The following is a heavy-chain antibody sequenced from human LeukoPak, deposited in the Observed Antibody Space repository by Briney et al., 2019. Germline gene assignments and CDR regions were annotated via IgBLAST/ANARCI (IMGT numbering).Heavy chain of an antibody. CDR3: SRENGAFSPFGY. Sequence: SETLSLTCGVSGGSISNTNWWSWVRHPPPQGLEWIGEISLTGLTHYYPSPESRVTVSLDKSKNHLSLNLTSVTAADTAVYYCSRENGAFSPFGYWGQGTLVTVLS. V-gene: IGHV4-4*02. CDR1: GGSISNTNW. D-gene: IGHD2-8*01. J-gene: IGHJ4*02. CDR2: ISLTGLT.